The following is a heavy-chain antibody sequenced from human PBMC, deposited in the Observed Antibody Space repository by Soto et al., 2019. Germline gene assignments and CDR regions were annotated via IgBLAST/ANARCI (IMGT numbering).Heavy chain of an antibody. CDR2: INHSGST. J-gene: IGHJ4*02. CDR3: ARVSPPVDY. V-gene: IGHV4-34*01. CDR1: GGSFSGYY. Sequence: SETLSLTCAVYGGSFSGYYWSWIRQPPGKGLEWIGEINHSGSTNYNPSLKGRVTISVDTSKDQFSLKLSSVTAADTAVYYCARVSPPVDYWGQGTLVTVSS.